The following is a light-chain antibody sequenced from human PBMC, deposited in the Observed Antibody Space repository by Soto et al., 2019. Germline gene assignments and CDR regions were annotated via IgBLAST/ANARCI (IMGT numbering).Light chain of an antibody. CDR2: GAS. CDR1: QSVSGN. Sequence: EIVMTQSPATLSVSPGERATLSCSASQSVSGNLAWYQQKPGQAPRLLIYGASTRATGIPARFSGSGSGTEFTLTISSLQSEDFAVYYCQQSNNWPPAFGQGTKVEIK. V-gene: IGKV3-15*01. CDR3: QQSNNWPPA. J-gene: IGKJ1*01.